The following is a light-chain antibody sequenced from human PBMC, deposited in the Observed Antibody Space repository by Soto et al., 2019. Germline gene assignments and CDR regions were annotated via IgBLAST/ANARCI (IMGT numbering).Light chain of an antibody. CDR2: AAS. V-gene: IGKV1-39*01. Sequence: DIQMTQSPSSLSASVGDRVTITCRASQTIRRHLNWYQQKPGKAPKLLVYAASTLQSGVPSRFSGSGSGTDFTLSISSLQPEDFATYYCQQSNNSPYTFGQGTKLEI. J-gene: IGKJ2*01. CDR3: QQSNNSPYT. CDR1: QTIRRH.